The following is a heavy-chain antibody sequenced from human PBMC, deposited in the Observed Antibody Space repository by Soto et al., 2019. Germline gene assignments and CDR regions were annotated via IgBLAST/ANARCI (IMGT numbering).Heavy chain of an antibody. CDR2: ISYDGSNK. D-gene: IGHD1-26*01. CDR1: GFTFSSYA. Sequence: PGGSLRLSCAASGFTFSSYAMHWVRQAPGKGLEWVAVISYDGSNKYYADSVKGRFTISRDNSKNTLYLQMNSLRAEDTAVYYCARDEEWELLRYFDYWGQGTLVTVSS. V-gene: IGHV3-30-3*01. CDR3: ARDEEWELLRYFDY. J-gene: IGHJ4*02.